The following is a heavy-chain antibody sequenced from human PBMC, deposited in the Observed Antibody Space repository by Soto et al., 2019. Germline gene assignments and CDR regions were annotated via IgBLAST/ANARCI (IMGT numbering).Heavy chain of an antibody. Sequence: EVQMVESGGGLVQPGGSLRLSCAASGFTFSSYSMNWVRQAPGKGLEWVSYISSSSSTIYYADSVKGRFTISRDNAKNALYMQMNSLRDEDKAVYYCAKITGTTDYFAYWGQGTLVTVSS. V-gene: IGHV3-48*02. D-gene: IGHD1-7*01. CDR2: ISSSSSTI. J-gene: IGHJ4*02. CDR1: GFTFSSYS. CDR3: AKITGTTDYFAY.